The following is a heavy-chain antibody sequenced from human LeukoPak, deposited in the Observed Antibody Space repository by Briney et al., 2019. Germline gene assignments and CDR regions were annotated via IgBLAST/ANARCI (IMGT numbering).Heavy chain of an antibody. CDR2: FDPEDGET. V-gene: IGHV1-24*01. Sequence: ASVKVSCKVSGYTLTELSMHWVRQAPGKGLEWMGGFDPEDGETIYAQKFQGRVTMTEDTSTDTAYMELSSLRSEDTAVYYCATGLGYCSSTSCYNLNYWGQGTLVTVSS. CDR3: ATGLGYCSSTSCYNLNY. D-gene: IGHD2-2*02. J-gene: IGHJ4*02. CDR1: GYTLTELS.